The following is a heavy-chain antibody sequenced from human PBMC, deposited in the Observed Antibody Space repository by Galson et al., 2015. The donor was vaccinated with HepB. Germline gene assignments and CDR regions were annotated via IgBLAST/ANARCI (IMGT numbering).Heavy chain of an antibody. CDR1: SDSISSFY. D-gene: IGHD3-22*01. Sequence: TLSLTCTVSSDSISSFYWSWIRQPPGKGLEWIAYIHHSGSTNQNPSLKSRVTISEDRSKNQFSLRLSSVTAADTAVYYCARGGGYSGYYPNWFDPWGQGTLVTVSS. V-gene: IGHV4-59*13. CDR2: IHHSGST. CDR3: ARGGGYSGYYPNWFDP. J-gene: IGHJ5*02.